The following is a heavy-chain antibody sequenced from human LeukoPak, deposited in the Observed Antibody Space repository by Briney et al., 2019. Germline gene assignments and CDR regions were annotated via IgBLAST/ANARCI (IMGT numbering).Heavy chain of an antibody. J-gene: IGHJ6*02. D-gene: IGHD5-24*01. CDR2: IIPIFGTA. Sequence: SVNVSCKASGGTFSSYAISWVRQAPGQGLEWMGGIIPIFGTANYAQKFQGRVTITADESTSTAYMELSSLRSEDTAVYYCAREGEMATTPSDYYYYGMDVWGQGTTVTVSS. V-gene: IGHV1-69*13. CDR3: AREGEMATTPSDYYYYGMDV. CDR1: GGTFSSYA.